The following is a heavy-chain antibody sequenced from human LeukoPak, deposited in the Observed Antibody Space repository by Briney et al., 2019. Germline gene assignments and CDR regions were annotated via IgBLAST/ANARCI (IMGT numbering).Heavy chain of an antibody. CDR3: ARVSVVVVEGYYFDY. Sequence: SETLSLTCTVSGASISSSNYYWGWIRQPPGKGLEWIGSGSYTGSTYYNPSLKSRVTISVDTSKNQFSLKLSSVTAADTAVYYCARVSVVVVEGYYFDYWGQGTLVTVSS. V-gene: IGHV4-39*07. D-gene: IGHD3-22*01. J-gene: IGHJ4*02. CDR1: GASISSSNYY. CDR2: GSYTGST.